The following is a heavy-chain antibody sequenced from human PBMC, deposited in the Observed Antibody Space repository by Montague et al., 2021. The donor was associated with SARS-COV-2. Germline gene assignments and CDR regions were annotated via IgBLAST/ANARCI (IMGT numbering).Heavy chain of an antibody. D-gene: IGHD3-22*01. CDR1: GGSFSDYY. CDR3: ARGAPTISMILVVMTGAGWYLDR. V-gene: IGHV4-34*01. Sequence: SETLSLTCAVYGGSFSDYYWSWIRQPPGKGLEWIGEINHSGSTNYNPSLRSRVTISVDTSKNQFSLKLSAVTAADTAVYYCARGAPTISMILVVMTGAGWYLDRWGRGTLVTVSS. CDR2: INHSGST. J-gene: IGHJ2*01.